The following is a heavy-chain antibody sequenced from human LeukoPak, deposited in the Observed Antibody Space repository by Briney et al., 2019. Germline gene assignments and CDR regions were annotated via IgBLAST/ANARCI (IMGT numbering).Heavy chain of an antibody. J-gene: IGHJ4*02. V-gene: IGHV4-4*02. CDR2: IYHSGST. D-gene: IGHD6-19*01. CDR1: GGSISSSNW. Sequence: PSETLSLTCAVSGGSISSSNWWSWVRQPPGKGLEWIGEIYHSGSTNYNLSLKSRVTISVDKSKNQFSLKLSSVTAADTAVYYCARGIAVAGTFAFDYWGQGTLVTVSS. CDR3: ARGIAVAGTFAFDY.